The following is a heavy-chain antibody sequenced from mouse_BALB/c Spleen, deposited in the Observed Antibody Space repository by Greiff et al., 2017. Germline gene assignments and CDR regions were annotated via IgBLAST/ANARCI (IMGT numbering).Heavy chain of an antibody. V-gene: IGHV3-8*02. D-gene: IGHD2-1*01. CDR3: ARRGFGNLAWFAY. CDR1: GDSITSGY. J-gene: IGHJ3*01. Sequence: EGKLQESGPSLVKPSQTLSLTCSVTGDSITSGYWNWIRKFPGNKLEYMGYISYSGSTYYNPSLKSRISITRDTSKNQYYLQLNSVTTEDTATYYCARRGFGNLAWFAYWGQGTLVTVSA. CDR2: ISYSGST.